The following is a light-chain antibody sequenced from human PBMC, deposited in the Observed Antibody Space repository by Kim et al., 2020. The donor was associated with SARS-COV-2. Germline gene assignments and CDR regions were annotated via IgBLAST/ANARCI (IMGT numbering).Light chain of an antibody. CDR3: SSFTDSNSWV. CDR1: SSDVGGYNY. J-gene: IGLJ3*02. V-gene: IGLV2-14*03. Sequence: QSALTQPASVSGSPGQSITISCTGTSSDVGGYNYVAWYQQHPGNAPKLMIYDVNSRPTGVSSRFSGSKSGNTASLTISGLQPEDDADYYCSSFTDSNSWVFGGGTQLTVL. CDR2: DVN.